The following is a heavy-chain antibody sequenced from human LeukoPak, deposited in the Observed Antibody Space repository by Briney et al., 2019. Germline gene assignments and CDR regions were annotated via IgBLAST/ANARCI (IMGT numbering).Heavy chain of an antibody. J-gene: IGHJ4*02. CDR2: ISSSSSTI. CDR1: GFTFSSYR. D-gene: IGHD1-26*01. Sequence: GGSLRLSCTASGFTFSSYRMNWVRQAPGKGLEGVSYISSSSSTIYYADSVKGRFTISRDNSKNTLYLQMSSLRAEDTAVYSCARGLLGAPTSYFDYGGQGTLATVSA. CDR3: ARGLLGAPTSYFDY. V-gene: IGHV3-48*01.